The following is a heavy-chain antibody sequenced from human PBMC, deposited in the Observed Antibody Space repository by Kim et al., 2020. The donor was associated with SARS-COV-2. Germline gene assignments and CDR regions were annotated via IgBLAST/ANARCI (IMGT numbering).Heavy chain of an antibody. J-gene: IGHJ4*02. CDR3: TTDVTSVAATY. CDR1: GFTFSNAW. CDR2: IKTKTDGGTT. Sequence: GGSLRLSCAASGFTFSNAWMSWVRQAPGKGLEWVGRIKTKTDGGTTDYSAPVKGRFTISRDDSKNMVFLQMNSLKTEDTAVYCCTTDVTSVAATYWGQGTLVTVSS. D-gene: IGHD2-15*01. V-gene: IGHV3-15*01.